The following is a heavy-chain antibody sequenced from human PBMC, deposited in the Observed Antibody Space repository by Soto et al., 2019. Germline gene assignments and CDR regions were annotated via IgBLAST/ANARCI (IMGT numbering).Heavy chain of an antibody. D-gene: IGHD3-3*01. CDR1: GFTFSDYG. CDR3: AKNLGRINAFLRLSFDI. Sequence: QVQLVESGGGVVQPGRSLRLSCAASGFTFSDYGMHWVRQAPGKGLEWVAVISYDGSNEFYVDSVKGRFTIYRDNSKTTLYLQMNSLRGDDTAVYYCAKNLGRINAFLRLSFDIWGQGTMVTVSS. CDR2: ISYDGSNE. J-gene: IGHJ3*02. V-gene: IGHV3-30*18.